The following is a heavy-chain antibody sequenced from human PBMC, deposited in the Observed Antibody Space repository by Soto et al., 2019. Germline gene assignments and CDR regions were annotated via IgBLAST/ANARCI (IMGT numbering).Heavy chain of an antibody. D-gene: IGHD3-16*01. V-gene: IGHV4-39*01. Sequence: SETLSLTCTVSGGSISSSSYYWGWIRQPPGEGLEWIGSIYYSGSTYYNPSLKSRVTISVDTSKNQFSLKLSSVTAADTAVYYCARLRMSWFDPWGQGTLVTVSS. CDR1: GGSISSSSYY. CDR2: IYYSGST. J-gene: IGHJ5*02. CDR3: ARLRMSWFDP.